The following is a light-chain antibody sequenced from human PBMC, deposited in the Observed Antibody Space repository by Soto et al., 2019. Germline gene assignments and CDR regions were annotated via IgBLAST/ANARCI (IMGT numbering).Light chain of an antibody. CDR1: QTISNY. CDR3: QQSYSPPPIT. V-gene: IGKV1-39*01. Sequence: DIQLTQSPYSLSACVGDGVTLTCLVSQTISNYLNWYQKKPGKAPKLLIYAASSLQRGVPSRFSGSGSGTDFTLTIGSLQPEDFATYYCQQSYSPPPITFGQGTRLEIK. J-gene: IGKJ5*01. CDR2: AAS.